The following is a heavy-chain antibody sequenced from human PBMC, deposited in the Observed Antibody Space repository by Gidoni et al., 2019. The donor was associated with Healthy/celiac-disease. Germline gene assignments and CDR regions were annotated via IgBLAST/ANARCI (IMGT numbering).Heavy chain of an antibody. Sequence: QVQLQESGPGLVKPSETLSLTCTVSGGSISSYYWSWIRQPPGKGLEWIGYIYYSGSTNYNPSLKSRVTISVDTSKNQFSLKLSSVTAADTAVYYCARGQGGYYSMMGYFDYWGQGTLVTVSS. CDR1: GGSISSYY. V-gene: IGHV4-59*01. D-gene: IGHD3-22*01. CDR3: ARGQGGYYSMMGYFDY. CDR2: IYYSGST. J-gene: IGHJ4*02.